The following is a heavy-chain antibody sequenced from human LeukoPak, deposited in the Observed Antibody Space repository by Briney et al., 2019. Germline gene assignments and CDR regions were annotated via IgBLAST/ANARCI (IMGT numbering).Heavy chain of an antibody. J-gene: IGHJ4*02. CDR2: INQDGSEI. Sequence: GGSLRLSCAPSGFTFSSYWMSWVRQAPGKGLEWVANINQDGSEIYYVDSVKGRFTISRDNAKNSLSLQMNSLRAEDTAVYYCARDQGYCTSTSCPTFDYWGQGTLVTVSS. D-gene: IGHD2-2*01. V-gene: IGHV3-7*01. CDR3: ARDQGYCTSTSCPTFDY. CDR1: GFTFSSYW.